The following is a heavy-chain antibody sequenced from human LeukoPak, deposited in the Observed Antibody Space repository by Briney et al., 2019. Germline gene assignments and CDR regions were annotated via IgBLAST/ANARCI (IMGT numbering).Heavy chain of an antibody. J-gene: IGHJ6*02. V-gene: IGHV4-30-2*01. CDR2: INHSGST. CDR3: ARGPFYYYYGMDV. Sequence: SQTLSLTCTVSGASISSGGYYWSWIRQPPGKGLEWIGEINHSGSTNYNPSLKSRVTISVDTSKNQFSLKLSSVTAADTAVYYCARGPFYYYYGMDVWGQGTTVTVSS. CDR1: GASISSGGYY.